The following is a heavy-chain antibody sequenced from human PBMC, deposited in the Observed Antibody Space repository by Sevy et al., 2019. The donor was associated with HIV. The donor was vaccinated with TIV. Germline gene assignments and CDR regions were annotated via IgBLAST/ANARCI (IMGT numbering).Heavy chain of an antibody. CDR2: INHSGST. CDR3: ARHCGSTSCSHAFDI. J-gene: IGHJ3*02. Sequence: ETLSLTCAVYGGSFSGYYWSWIRQPPGRGLEWIGEINHSGSTNYNPSLKSRVTISEDTSKNQFYLKLSSVTAADTAVYYCARHCGSTSCSHAFDIWGQGTVVTVSS. V-gene: IGHV4-34*01. D-gene: IGHD2-2*01. CDR1: GGSFSGYY.